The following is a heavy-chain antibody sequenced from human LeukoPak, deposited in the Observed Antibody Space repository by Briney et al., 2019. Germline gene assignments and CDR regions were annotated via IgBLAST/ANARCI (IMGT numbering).Heavy chain of an antibody. CDR2: ITGSGGNT. CDR3: AKVAGTYYDFWSGHYFDY. J-gene: IGHJ4*02. V-gene: IGHV3-23*01. CDR1: GLTFSNHA. Sequence: GGSLRLSCAASGLTFSNHAMTWVRQAPGRGLEWVSGITGSGGNTYYAESVKGRFTISRDNSKNTLYLQMNSLRAEDTAVYYCAKVAGTYYDFWSGHYFDYWGQGTLVTVSS. D-gene: IGHD3-3*01.